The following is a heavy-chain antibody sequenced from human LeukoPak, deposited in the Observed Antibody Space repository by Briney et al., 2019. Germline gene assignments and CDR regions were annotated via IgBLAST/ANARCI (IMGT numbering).Heavy chain of an antibody. J-gene: IGHJ5*01. V-gene: IGHV3-48*03. CDR3: ARDGTTNRYNWFDS. CDR2: ISDSGTTE. D-gene: IGHD2-8*01. Sequence: GGSLRLSCAASGFSLSSFHMNWVRQAPGKGLEWISYISDSGTTEYYADSVKGRFTISRDNAKNSLYLQMNSLTGEDTALYYCARDGTTNRYNWFDSWGQGTLVTVSS. CDR1: GFSLSSFH.